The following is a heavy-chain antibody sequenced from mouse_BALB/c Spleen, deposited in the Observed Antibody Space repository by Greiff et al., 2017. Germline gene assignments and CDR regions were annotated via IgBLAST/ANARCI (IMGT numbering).Heavy chain of an antibody. D-gene: IGHD2-3*01. CDR1: GFTFSSYA. CDR2: ISSGGSYT. CDR3: TRDTGEYDGYRYYFDY. Sequence: EVMLVESGGGLVKPGGSLKLSCAASGFTFSSYAMSWVRQSPEKRLEWVAEISSGGSYTYYPDTVTGRFTISRDNAKNTLYLQMSSLKSEDTAMYYCTRDTGEYDGYRYYFDYWGQGTTLTVSS. J-gene: IGHJ2*01. V-gene: IGHV5-9-4*01.